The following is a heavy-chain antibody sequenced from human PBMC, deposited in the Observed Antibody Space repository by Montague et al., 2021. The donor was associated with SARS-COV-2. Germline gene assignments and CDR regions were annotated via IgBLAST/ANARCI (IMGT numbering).Heavy chain of an antibody. CDR1: GGSVDSGSYF. CDR3: ARCITIFGVVGSWFDP. Sequence: SETLSLTCAVSGGSVDSGSYFWSWIRQPPGKGLEWIGNIFYTGTTNYNPSLKSRVTISIDTSKNQFSLRLTSVTAADTAVYYCARCITIFGVVGSWFDPWGQGTLVTVSS. V-gene: IGHV4-61*01. J-gene: IGHJ5*02. D-gene: IGHD3-3*01. CDR2: IFYTGTT.